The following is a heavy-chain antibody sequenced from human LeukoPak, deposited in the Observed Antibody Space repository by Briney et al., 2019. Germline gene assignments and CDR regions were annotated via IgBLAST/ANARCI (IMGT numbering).Heavy chain of an antibody. CDR3: ARASWDSSGSQSLDY. D-gene: IGHD3-22*01. Sequence: SETLSLTCTVSGDSISSSSYYWGWIRQPPVKGLEWIGSIYYSGSTYYNPSLKSRVTISVDTSKNQFSLKLSSVTAADTAVYYCARASWDSSGSQSLDYWGQGTLVTVSS. CDR1: GDSISSSSYY. J-gene: IGHJ4*02. V-gene: IGHV4-39*07. CDR2: IYYSGST.